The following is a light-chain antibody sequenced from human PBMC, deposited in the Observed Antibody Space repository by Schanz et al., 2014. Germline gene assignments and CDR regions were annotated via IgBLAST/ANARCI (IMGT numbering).Light chain of an antibody. CDR3: SSYAGSNIVV. V-gene: IGLV2-8*01. CDR2: EVN. CDR1: SSDVGGHNY. J-gene: IGLJ2*01. Sequence: QSALTQPPSASGSPGQSVTISCTGTSSDVGGHNYVSWYQQHPGKSPKLMISEVNKRPSGVPDRFSGSKSGNTASLTVSGLQAEDEADYYCSSYAGSNIVVFGGGTKLTVL.